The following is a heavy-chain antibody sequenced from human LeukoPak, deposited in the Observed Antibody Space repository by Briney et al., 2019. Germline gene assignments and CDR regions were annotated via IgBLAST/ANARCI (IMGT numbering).Heavy chain of an antibody. CDR3: AREGNPYYDFWSGYPRFWFDP. CDR1: GGSFSSYA. Sequence: SVKVSCKASGGSFSSYAISWVRQAPGQGLEWMGGIIPIFGTANYAQKFQGRVTITADESTSTAYMELSSLRSEDTAVYYCAREGNPYYDFWSGYPRFWFDPWGQGTLVTVSS. J-gene: IGHJ5*02. D-gene: IGHD3-3*01. CDR2: IIPIFGTA. V-gene: IGHV1-69*01.